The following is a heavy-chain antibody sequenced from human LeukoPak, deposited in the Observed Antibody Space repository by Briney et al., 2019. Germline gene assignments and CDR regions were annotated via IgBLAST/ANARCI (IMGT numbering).Heavy chain of an antibody. J-gene: IGHJ6*03. CDR3: AKVPLGSGSYFPYYYYMDV. CDR1: GITLSNYG. Sequence: PGGSLRLSCAVSGITLSNYGMSWVRQAPGKGLEWVAGISGSGGSTNYADSVKGRFTISRDNPKNTLFLQMNSLRVEDTAVYYCAKVPLGSGSYFPYYYYMDVWGKGTTVTVSS. CDR2: ISGSGGST. D-gene: IGHD1-26*01. V-gene: IGHV3-23*01.